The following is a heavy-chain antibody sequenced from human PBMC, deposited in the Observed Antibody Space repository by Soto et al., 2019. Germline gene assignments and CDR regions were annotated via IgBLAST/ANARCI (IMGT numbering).Heavy chain of an antibody. Sequence: EVQLLESGGGLVQPGGSLRLSCAASGFTFSSYAMSWVRQAPGKGLEWVSAISGSGGSTYYADSVKGRFTISRDNSKNTLYLQMNSLRAEDTAVYYCAKGGTISYYYYYYMDVWGKGTTVTVSS. CDR2: ISGSGGST. CDR1: GFTFSSYA. V-gene: IGHV3-23*01. CDR3: AKGGTISYYYYYYMDV. J-gene: IGHJ6*03. D-gene: IGHD3-9*01.